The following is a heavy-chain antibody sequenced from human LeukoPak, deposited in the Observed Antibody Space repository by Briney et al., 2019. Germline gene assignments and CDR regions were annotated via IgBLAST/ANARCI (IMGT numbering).Heavy chain of an antibody. V-gene: IGHV1-69*06. D-gene: IGHD6-19*01. CDR1: GGTFSSYA. Sequence: GASVKVSCKASGGTFSSYAISWVRQAPGQGLEWMGGIIPIFGTANYAQKFQGRVTITADKSTSTAYMELSSLRSEDTAVYYCARDTQWLVRAPDPWGQGTLVTVSS. CDR3: ARDTQWLVRAPDP. J-gene: IGHJ5*02. CDR2: IIPIFGTA.